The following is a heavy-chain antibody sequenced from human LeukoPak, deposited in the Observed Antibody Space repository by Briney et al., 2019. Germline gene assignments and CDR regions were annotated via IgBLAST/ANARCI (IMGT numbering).Heavy chain of an antibody. CDR3: AKDRARALGFGYAIYYYGMDV. V-gene: IGHV3-30*18. CDR2: ISYDGSNK. J-gene: IGHJ6*02. CDR1: GFTFSSYG. D-gene: IGHD5-18*01. Sequence: GGSLRLSCAASGFTFSSYGMHWVRQAPGKGLEWVAVISYDGSNKYYADSVKGRFTIARDNSKNTLYLQMNSLRAADTAVYYCAKDRARALGFGYAIYYYGMDVWGQGTTVTVSS.